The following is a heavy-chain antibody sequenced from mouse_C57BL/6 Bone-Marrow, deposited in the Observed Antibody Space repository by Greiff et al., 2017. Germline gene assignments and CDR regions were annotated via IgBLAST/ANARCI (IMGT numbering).Heavy chain of an antibody. CDR1: GFTFSSYG. J-gene: IGHJ3*01. Sequence: EVKLMESGGDLVKPGGSLKLSCAASGFTFSSYGMSWVRQTPDKRLEWVATISSGGSYTYYPDSVQGRFTISRDNAKHTLYLHMSILKSEDTAMYYCARRVRGFAYWGQGTLVTVSA. CDR2: ISSGGSYT. CDR3: ARRVRGFAY. V-gene: IGHV5-6*02.